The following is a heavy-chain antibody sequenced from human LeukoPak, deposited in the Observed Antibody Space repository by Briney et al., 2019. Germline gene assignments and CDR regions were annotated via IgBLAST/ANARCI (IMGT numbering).Heavy chain of an antibody. V-gene: IGHV3-7*01. CDR3: ARIGGSGTYWDY. CDR1: GFAFSDYW. Sequence: PGGSLRLSCAASGFAFSDYWMSWVRQAPGKGLEWVANIKYHGSDEHYVDSVRGRFTISRDNAKNSLFLQMNSLRAEDTAVYYCARIGGSGTYWDYWGQGTRVTVSS. D-gene: IGHD3-10*01. J-gene: IGHJ4*02. CDR2: IKYHGSDE.